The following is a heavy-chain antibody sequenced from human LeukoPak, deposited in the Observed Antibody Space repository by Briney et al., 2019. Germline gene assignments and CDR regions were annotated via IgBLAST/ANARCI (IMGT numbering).Heavy chain of an antibody. Sequence: PGGSLRLSSAASGFTFSNYWMHWVRQAPGRGLVWVSRINSDGSSISYADSVKGRFTISRDNAKNTLYLQMNSLRAEDTAIYYCAKGAVDCGGDCYFDSWGQGTLVTVSS. CDR2: INSDGSSI. V-gene: IGHV3-74*01. CDR1: GFTFSNYW. CDR3: AKGAVDCGGDCYFDS. J-gene: IGHJ4*02. D-gene: IGHD2-21*02.